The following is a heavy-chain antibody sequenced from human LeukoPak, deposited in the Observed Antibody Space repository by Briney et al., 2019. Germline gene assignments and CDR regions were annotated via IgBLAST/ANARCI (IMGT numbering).Heavy chain of an antibody. J-gene: IGHJ4*02. CDR2: IYYSGST. CDR3: ARQPSSSLGIDY. CDR1: GGSFSSSSYY. Sequence: SETLSLTCTVSGGSFSSSSYYWGWIRQPPGKGLEWIGSIYYSGSTYYNPSLKSRVTISVDTSKNQFSLKLSSVTAADTAVYYCARQPSSSLGIDYWGQGTLVTVSS. V-gene: IGHV4-39*01. D-gene: IGHD6-13*01.